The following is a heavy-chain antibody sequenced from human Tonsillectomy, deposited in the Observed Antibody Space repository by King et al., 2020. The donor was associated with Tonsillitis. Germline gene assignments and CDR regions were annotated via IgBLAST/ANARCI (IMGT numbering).Heavy chain of an antibody. CDR1: GFTFSFYA. D-gene: IGHD3-9*01. Sequence: VQLVESGGGVVQPGRSLGLSCAASGFTFSFYAMHLVRQAPGKGLEWVAVISYDGSDKYYADSVKGRFTISRDNSKNTLDLQMNSLSAVDTAVYYCAGEDYDFLTGHEYYHMDVWGAGTTVTVSS. V-gene: IGHV3-30*01. CDR2: ISYDGSDK. CDR3: AGEDYDFLTGHEYYHMDV. J-gene: IGHJ6*03.